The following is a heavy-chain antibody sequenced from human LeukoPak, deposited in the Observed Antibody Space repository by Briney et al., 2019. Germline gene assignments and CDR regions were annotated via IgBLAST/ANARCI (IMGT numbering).Heavy chain of an antibody. CDR1: GFTFSSYA. D-gene: IGHD5-24*01. Sequence: PGGSLRLSCAASGFTFSSYAMHWGRQAPGKGREWVANIKQDGSEKDYVDSVKGRFTISRDNAKNSLYLQMNSLRAEDTAVYYCARALGWLPENYWGQGTLVTVSS. CDR3: ARALGWLPENY. CDR2: IKQDGSEK. V-gene: IGHV3-7*01. J-gene: IGHJ4*02.